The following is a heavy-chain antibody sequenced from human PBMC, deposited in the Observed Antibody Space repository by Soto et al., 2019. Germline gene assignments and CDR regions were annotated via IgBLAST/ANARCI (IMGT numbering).Heavy chain of an antibody. CDR3: TRATYYRYYFDV. CDR1: WGFLKKYY. J-gene: IGHJ4*01. Sequence: SGTPSPPRTFFWGFLKKYYLGWVPQSPGKGLEWIGYIYYSGTTNYNPSLKSRVTISIDRSENQFSLKVSSVTAADTAVYFCTRATYYRYYFDVWGHGTLVTVSS. V-gene: IGHV4-59*01. CDR2: IYYSGTT. D-gene: IGHD3-10*01.